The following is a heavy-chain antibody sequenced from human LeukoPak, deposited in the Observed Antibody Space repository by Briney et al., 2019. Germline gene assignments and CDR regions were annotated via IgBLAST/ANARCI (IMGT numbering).Heavy chain of an antibody. J-gene: IGHJ3*01. V-gene: IGHV4-31*03. CDR2: IYYSGST. Sequence: SQTLSLTCTVSGGSISSGGYYWSWIRQHPGKGLEWIGYIYYSGSTYYNPSLKSRVTISVDTSKNQFSLKLSSVTAADTAVYYCARHFYDFNKAFDVWGQGTMVTVSS. CDR1: GGSISSGGYY. D-gene: IGHD5/OR15-5a*01. CDR3: ARHFYDFNKAFDV.